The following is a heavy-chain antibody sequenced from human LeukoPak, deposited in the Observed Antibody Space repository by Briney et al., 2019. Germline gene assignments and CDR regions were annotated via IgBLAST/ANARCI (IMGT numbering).Heavy chain of an antibody. CDR2: TRNSDNNM. V-gene: IGHV3-11*01. Sequence: GGSLRLSCVGSGFNFSNYYMSWIRQAPGKGLEWVSYTRNSDNNMFYADSVKGRFTISRDNAKYSVYLQMNSLRAEDTALYYCARAPITSPFYFDYWGQGTLVTVSS. D-gene: IGHD2-2*01. CDR3: ARAPITSPFYFDY. J-gene: IGHJ4*02. CDR1: GFNFSNYY.